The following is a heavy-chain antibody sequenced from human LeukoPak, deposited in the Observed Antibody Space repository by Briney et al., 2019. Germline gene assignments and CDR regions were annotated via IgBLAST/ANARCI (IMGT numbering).Heavy chain of an antibody. CDR2: IDSSSRTI. J-gene: IGHJ4*02. CDR1: GFTLSSYS. CDR3: ARRVPNQVITDYFDY. D-gene: IGHD3-16*01. V-gene: IGHV3-48*04. Sequence: PGGSLRLSCAASGFTLSSYSMNWVRQAPGKGLEWISCIDSSSRTIFYAESVKGRFTISRDNAKNSLFLQMNSLRAEDTAVYYCARRVPNQVITDYFDYWGQGTLVTVSS.